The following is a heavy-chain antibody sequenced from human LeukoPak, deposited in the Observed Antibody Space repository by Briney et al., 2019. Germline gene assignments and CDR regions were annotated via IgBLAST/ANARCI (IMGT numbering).Heavy chain of an antibody. CDR3: ASRDYFDY. CDR2: ITADSGTT. D-gene: IGHD3-10*01. V-gene: IGHV3-48*02. CDR1: GFTFSTKS. J-gene: IGHJ4*02. Sequence: GGSLRLSCAVSGFTFSTKSMNWVRQAPGKGLEWVSYITADSGTTYYADSVKGRFTISRDNAKNSLYLQMNSLRDEDTAVYYCASRDYFDYWGQGTLFSASS.